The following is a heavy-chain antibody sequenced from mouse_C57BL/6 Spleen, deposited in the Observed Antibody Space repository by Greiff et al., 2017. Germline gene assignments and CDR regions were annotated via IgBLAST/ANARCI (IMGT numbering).Heavy chain of an antibody. CDR2: IYPGDGDT. Sequence: VKLMESGAELVKPGASVKISCKASGYAFSSYWMNWVKQRPGKGLEWIGQIYPGDGDTNYNGKFKGKATLTADKSSSTAYMQLSSLTSEDSAVYFCARGASLTDYFDYWGQGTTLTVSS. CDR3: ARGASLTDYFDY. J-gene: IGHJ2*01. CDR1: GYAFSSYW. D-gene: IGHD4-1*01. V-gene: IGHV1-80*01.